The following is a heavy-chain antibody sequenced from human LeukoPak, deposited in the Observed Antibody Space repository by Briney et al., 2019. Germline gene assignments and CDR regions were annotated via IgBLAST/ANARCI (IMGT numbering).Heavy chain of an antibody. Sequence: ASVKVSCKASGGTFSSYAISWVRQAPGQGLEWMGGFVPEDGEPIYAQKFQGRVTMTEDTSTDTAYMELSSLRSEDTAVYYCATGLSSGWYSPFDYWGQGTLVTVSS. J-gene: IGHJ4*02. V-gene: IGHV1-24*01. CDR3: ATGLSSGWYSPFDY. CDR1: GGTFSSYA. CDR2: FVPEDGEP. D-gene: IGHD6-19*01.